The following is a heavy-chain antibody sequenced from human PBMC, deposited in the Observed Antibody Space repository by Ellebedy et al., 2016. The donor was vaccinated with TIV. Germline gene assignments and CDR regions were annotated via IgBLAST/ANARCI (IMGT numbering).Heavy chain of an antibody. CDR2: IKQDGREK. D-gene: IGHD4-17*01. CDR3: ARHYGDYGKDH. J-gene: IGHJ4*02. Sequence: GGSLRLSXAASGFTFSSYWMSWVRQVPGKGLEWVANIKQDGREKYYVDSVEGRFTIARDNAKNSLYLQMNSLRAEDTAVYYCARHYGDYGKDHWGQGTLVTVSS. V-gene: IGHV3-7*01. CDR1: GFTFSSYW.